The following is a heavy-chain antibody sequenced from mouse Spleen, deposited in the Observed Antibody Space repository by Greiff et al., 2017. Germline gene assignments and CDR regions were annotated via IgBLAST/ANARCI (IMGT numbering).Heavy chain of an antibody. CDR3: ATSYGNYEDYYAMDY. J-gene: IGHJ4*01. CDR2: IHPSDSDT. V-gene: IGHV1-74*01. CDR1: GYTFTSYW. D-gene: IGHD2-1*01. Sequence: QVHVKQPGAELVKPGASVKVSCKASGYTFTSYWMHWVKQRPGQGLEWIGRIHPSDSDTNYNQKFKGKATLTVDKSSSTAYMQLSSLTSEDSAVYYCATSYGNYEDYYAMDYWGQGTSVTVSS.